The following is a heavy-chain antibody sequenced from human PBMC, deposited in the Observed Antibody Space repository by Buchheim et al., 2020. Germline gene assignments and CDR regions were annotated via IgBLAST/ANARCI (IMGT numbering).Heavy chain of an antibody. J-gene: IGHJ4*02. CDR2: INHSGST. CDR3: ARGSLAARQARGPNDY. D-gene: IGHD6-6*01. Sequence: QVQLQQWGAGLLKPSETLSLTCAVYGGSFGGYYWSWIRQPPGKGLEWIGEINHSGSTNYNPSLKSRVTISVDTSKNQFSLKLSSVTAADTAVYYCARGSLAARQARGPNDYWGQGTL. V-gene: IGHV4-34*01. CDR1: GGSFGGYY.